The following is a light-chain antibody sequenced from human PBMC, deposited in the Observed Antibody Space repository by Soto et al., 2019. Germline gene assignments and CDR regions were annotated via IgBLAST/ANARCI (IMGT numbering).Light chain of an antibody. CDR1: HSVCHKY. CDR2: DAS. Sequence: EIVFTQSPGPLSLSPWERATLACRASHSVCHKYLAWYQQKPGQAPRFLIYDASSRATGIPDRFSGSGSGTDFTLTISRLEPEDFAVYYCEQYGSTPLTFGGGTKVEIK. CDR3: EQYGSTPLT. J-gene: IGKJ4*01. V-gene: IGKV3-20*01.